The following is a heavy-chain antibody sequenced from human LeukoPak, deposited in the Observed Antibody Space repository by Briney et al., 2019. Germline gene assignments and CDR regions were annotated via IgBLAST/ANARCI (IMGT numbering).Heavy chain of an antibody. J-gene: IGHJ5*02. CDR1: GFTFSSYG. V-gene: IGHV3-33*01. CDR3: AREAYYYDSSGYHGGWFDP. Sequence: GSLRLSCAASGFTFSSYGMHWVRQAPGKGLEWVAVIWYDGSNKYYADSVKGRFTISRDNSKNTLYLQMNSLRAEDTAVYYCAREAYYYDSSGYHGGWFDPWGQGTLVTVSS. D-gene: IGHD3-22*01. CDR2: IWYDGSNK.